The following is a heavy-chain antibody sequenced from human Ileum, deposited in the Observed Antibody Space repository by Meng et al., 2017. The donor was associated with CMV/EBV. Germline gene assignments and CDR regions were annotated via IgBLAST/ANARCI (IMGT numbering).Heavy chain of an antibody. CDR2: IRYDGTDQ. Sequence: VESAGCVLQPGGSLRLSCAASGLSFGTYGMHWVRQAPGKGLEWVTFIRYDGTDQYYADSVKGRFTISRDNSKNTLYLQMNSLRAEDTAVYYCAKDWGNYGYSNFFDYWGQGALVTVSS. D-gene: IGHD5-18*01. CDR1: GLSFGTYG. CDR3: AKDWGNYGYSNFFDY. J-gene: IGHJ4*02. V-gene: IGHV3-30*02.